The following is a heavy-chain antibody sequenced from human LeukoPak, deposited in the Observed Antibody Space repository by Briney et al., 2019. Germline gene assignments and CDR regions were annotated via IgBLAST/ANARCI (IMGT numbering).Heavy chain of an antibody. J-gene: IGHJ4*02. Sequence: QPGGSLRLSCAASGFTFSSYGMHRVRQAPGKGLEWVAVIWYDGSNKYYADSVKGRFTISRDNSKNTLYLQMNSLRAEDTAVYYCARDGYYYDSSGYLDYWGQGTLVTVSS. V-gene: IGHV3-33*01. CDR1: GFTFSSYG. D-gene: IGHD3-22*01. CDR2: IWYDGSNK. CDR3: ARDGYYYDSSGYLDY.